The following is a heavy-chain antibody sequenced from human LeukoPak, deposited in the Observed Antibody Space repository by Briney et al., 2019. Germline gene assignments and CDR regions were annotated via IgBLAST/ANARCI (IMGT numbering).Heavy chain of an antibody. CDR1: GGTFSSYA. CDR2: IIPIFGTA. D-gene: IGHD5-12*01. CDR3: ARGDIVATSYMDV. Sequence: SVKVSCKASGGTFSSYAISWVRQAPGRGLEWMGRIIPIFGTANYAQKFQGRVTITTDESTITAYMELSSLRSEDTAVYYCARGDIVATSYMDVWGKGTTVTVSS. J-gene: IGHJ6*03. V-gene: IGHV1-69*05.